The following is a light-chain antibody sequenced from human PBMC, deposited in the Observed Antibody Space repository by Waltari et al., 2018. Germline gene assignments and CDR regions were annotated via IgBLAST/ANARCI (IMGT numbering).Light chain of an antibody. CDR3: QQRNNYPIT. Sequence: DIQLTQSPSSLSASVGDRVIITCRASQGISTHLAWYQQKPGKAPNLRIYTASTLQSGVPSRFSGSGSGTEFTLTISSLQPEDFAAYYCQQRNNYPITFGQGTPLEI. V-gene: IGKV1-9*01. CDR2: TAS. J-gene: IGKJ5*01. CDR1: QGISTH.